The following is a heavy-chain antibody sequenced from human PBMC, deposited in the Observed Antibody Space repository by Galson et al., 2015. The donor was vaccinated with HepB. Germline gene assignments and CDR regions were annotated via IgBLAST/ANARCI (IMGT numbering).Heavy chain of an antibody. CDR3: AKRLGSCSRTSCRGEAADDD. Sequence: SLRLSCAASGFTFNNYAMNWFRQAPGKGLEWVSTISIINGNTYYADSVKGRFTISRDNSKNTLYLQMDSLRADDTAIYYCAKRLGSCSRTSCRGEAADDDWGQGTLVTVSS. CDR1: GFTFNNYA. J-gene: IGHJ4*02. V-gene: IGHV3-23*01. D-gene: IGHD2-2*01. CDR2: ISIINGNT.